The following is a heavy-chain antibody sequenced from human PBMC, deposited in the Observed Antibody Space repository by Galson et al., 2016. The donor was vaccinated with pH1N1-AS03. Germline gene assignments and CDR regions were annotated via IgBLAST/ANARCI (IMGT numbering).Heavy chain of an antibody. V-gene: IGHV3-23*01. D-gene: IGHD1-1*01. CDR1: GFSFNNYA. CDR2: IGGRLNKT. Sequence: SLRLSCAASGFSFNNYAMSWVRQAPGKGLEWVSSIGGRLNKTDYADSVKGRFTISRDNPKNTLYLQMNTLRADDTAVYYCAKMGSTTGNDYWGQGTLVTLSS. CDR3: AKMGSTTGNDY. J-gene: IGHJ4*02.